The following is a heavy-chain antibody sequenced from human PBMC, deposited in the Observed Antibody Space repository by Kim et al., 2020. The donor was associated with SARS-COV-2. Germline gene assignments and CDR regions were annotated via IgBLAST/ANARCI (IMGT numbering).Heavy chain of an antibody. CDR3: ARSPGAYFDY. D-gene: IGHD7-27*01. CDR2: KK. Sequence: KKTYVDARESRITLSRDKSKSTLYLHMKSLTAEDTAGYYCARSPGAYFDYWGQGTLVTVSS. V-gene: IGHV3-30*01. J-gene: IGHJ4*02.